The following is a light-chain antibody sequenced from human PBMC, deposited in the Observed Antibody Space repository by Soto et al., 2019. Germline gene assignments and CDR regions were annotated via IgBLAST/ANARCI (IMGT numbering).Light chain of an antibody. CDR2: DAL. CDR1: QSVGSN. J-gene: IGKJ4*01. V-gene: IGKV3-11*01. Sequence: EIVLTQSPATLSLTPGERATLSCRASQSVGSNLVWYQQKPGQAPSLLMYDALKRATGIPARFSGSGSGTDFTLTISSLEPEDFAVYYCQQRSNWPLTFGGGTKVEIK. CDR3: QQRSNWPLT.